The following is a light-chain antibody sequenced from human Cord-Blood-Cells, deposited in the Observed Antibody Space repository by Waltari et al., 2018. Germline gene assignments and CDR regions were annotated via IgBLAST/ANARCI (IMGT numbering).Light chain of an antibody. V-gene: IGKV3-11*01. J-gene: IGKJ5*01. CDR3: QQRSNWPPIT. Sequence: DIVLTTSPATLSLSPGERATLPCRASQSVSSYLAWYQQKPGQAPRLLIYDAPNRATGIPARFSGSGSGTDFTLTISSLEPEDFAVYYCQQRSNWPPITFGQGTRLEIK. CDR1: QSVSSY. CDR2: DAP.